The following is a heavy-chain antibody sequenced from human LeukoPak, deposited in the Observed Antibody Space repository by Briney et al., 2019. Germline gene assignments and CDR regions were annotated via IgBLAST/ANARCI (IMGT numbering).Heavy chain of an antibody. CDR3: ARDYYGSGSSLDY. Sequence: ASVKVSCKASGGTFSSYAISWVRQAPGQGLEWMGGIIPIFGTANYAQKFQGRVTITADESTSTAYMELSSLRSEDTAVYYCARDYYGSGSSLDYWGQGTLVTVSS. D-gene: IGHD3-10*01. CDR2: IIPIFGTA. V-gene: IGHV1-69*13. J-gene: IGHJ4*02. CDR1: GGTFSSYA.